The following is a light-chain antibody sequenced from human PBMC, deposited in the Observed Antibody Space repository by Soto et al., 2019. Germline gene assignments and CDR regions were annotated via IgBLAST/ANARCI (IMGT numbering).Light chain of an antibody. CDR2: EAS. CDR3: QQRSAWPLT. Sequence: EIVLTQSPATLSLSPGDRATLSCRASQTIYTSLAWYQHKPGQAPRLLIYEASIRPTGIPARFAGSGSGTDFTLTISGLEPEDFAVYYCQQRSAWPLTFGGGTKVEI. CDR1: QTIYTS. J-gene: IGKJ4*01. V-gene: IGKV3-11*01.